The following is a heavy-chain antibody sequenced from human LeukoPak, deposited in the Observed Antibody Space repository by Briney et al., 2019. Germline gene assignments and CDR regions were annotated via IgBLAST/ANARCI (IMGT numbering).Heavy chain of an antibody. CDR2: ISGSSGST. D-gene: IGHD3-22*01. J-gene: IGHJ4*02. CDR1: GFTFSSYA. CDR3: AKTRMGKDSSGYYYPNAFDY. V-gene: IGHV3-23*01. Sequence: GGSLRLSCAASGFTFSSYAMSWVRQAPGKGLEWVSAISGSSGSTYYADSVKGRFTISRDKSKNTLYLQMNSLRAEDTAVYYCAKTRMGKDSSGYYYPNAFDYWGQGTLVTVSS.